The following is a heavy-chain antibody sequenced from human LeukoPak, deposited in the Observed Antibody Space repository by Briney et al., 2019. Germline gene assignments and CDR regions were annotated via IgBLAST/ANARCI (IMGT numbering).Heavy chain of an antibody. J-gene: IGHJ4*02. CDR2: IYHSESN. CDR3: ARTYYYGSGRHFDY. V-gene: IGHV4-59*01. CDR1: GCSISSYY. Sequence: HPSETLSLTCTVSGCSISSYYWSWIRQPPGKGLDWIGYIYHSESNNYNPSLKSRFTISLDTSKIQFSLMLSSVTAADTAVYYCARTYYYGSGRHFDYWGQGTLVTVSS. D-gene: IGHD3-10*01.